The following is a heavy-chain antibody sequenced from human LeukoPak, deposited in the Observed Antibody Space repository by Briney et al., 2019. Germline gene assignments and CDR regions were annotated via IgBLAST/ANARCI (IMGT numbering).Heavy chain of an antibody. CDR1: GFTFSSYW. Sequence: PGGSLRLSCAASGFTFSSYWMSWVRQAPGKGLEWVANIKQDGSEKYYVDSVKGRFTISGDNAKNSLYLQMNSLRAEDTAVYYCARTSSGWYFDYWGQGTLVTVSS. V-gene: IGHV3-7*01. J-gene: IGHJ4*02. CDR3: ARTSSGWYFDY. CDR2: IKQDGSEK. D-gene: IGHD6-19*01.